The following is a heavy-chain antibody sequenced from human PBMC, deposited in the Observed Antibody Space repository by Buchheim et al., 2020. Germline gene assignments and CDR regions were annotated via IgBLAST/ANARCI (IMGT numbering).Heavy chain of an antibody. CDR1: GFTFSSYA. V-gene: IGHV3-30-3*01. D-gene: IGHD6-13*01. CDR2: ISYDGSNK. CDR3: ARLHRKAAAGTTLDY. J-gene: IGHJ4*02. Sequence: QVQLVESGGGVVQPGRSLRLSCAASGFTFSSYAMHWVRQAPGKGLEWVAVISYDGSNKYYADSVKGRFTISRDNSKKPLYLQMNSLRAEDTAVYYCARLHRKAAAGTTLDYWGQGTL.